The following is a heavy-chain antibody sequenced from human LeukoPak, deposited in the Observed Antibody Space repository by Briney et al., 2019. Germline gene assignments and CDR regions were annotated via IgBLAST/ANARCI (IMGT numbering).Heavy chain of an antibody. CDR1: GYTFTSYD. CDR3: ARDNDDYSNYGAAWDYYYYMDV. CDR2: MNPNSGNT. V-gene: IGHV1-8*01. J-gene: IGHJ6*03. D-gene: IGHD4-11*01. Sequence: GASVKVSCKASGYTFTSYDINWVRQATGQGLEWMGWMNPNSGNTGYAQKLQGRVTMTTDTSTSTAYMELRSLRSDGTAVYYCARDNDDYSNYGAAWDYYYYMDVRGKGTTVTVSS.